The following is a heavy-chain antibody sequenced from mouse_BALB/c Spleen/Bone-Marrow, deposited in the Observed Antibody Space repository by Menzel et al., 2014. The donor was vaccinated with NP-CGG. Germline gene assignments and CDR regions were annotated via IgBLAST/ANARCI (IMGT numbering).Heavy chain of an antibody. J-gene: IGHJ3*01. CDR3: ARRAYGSYGFPY. V-gene: IGHV1-7*01. D-gene: IGHD1-1*01. CDR1: GYTFTSYW. Sequence: VQLQQSGAELAKPGASVKMSCKASGYTFTSYWMHWVKQRPGQGLEWIGYINPSTGYTEYNQNFKDKATLTADKSSSTAYMQLSSLTSEDSAVYYRARRAYGSYGFPYWGQGTLVTVSA. CDR2: INPSTGYT.